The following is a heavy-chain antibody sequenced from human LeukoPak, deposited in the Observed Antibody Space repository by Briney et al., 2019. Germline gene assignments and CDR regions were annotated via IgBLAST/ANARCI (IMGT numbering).Heavy chain of an antibody. J-gene: IGHJ4*02. CDR3: SRGVYIAAAQYAY. Sequence: SETLSLTCTVSGGSISSYYWSWIRQPPGKGLEWIGYIYYSGTTNYNPSLKSRVTISVDTSKNQFSLKLSSVTAADTAVYYCSRGVYIAAAQYAYWGQGTLVTVSS. CDR1: GGSISSYY. D-gene: IGHD6-13*01. CDR2: IYYSGTT. V-gene: IGHV4-59*01.